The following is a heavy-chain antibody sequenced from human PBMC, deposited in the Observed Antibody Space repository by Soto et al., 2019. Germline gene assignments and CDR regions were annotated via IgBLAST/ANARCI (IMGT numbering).Heavy chain of an antibody. Sequence: QLQLQESGPGLVKPSETLSLTCTVSGGSISSSSYYWGWIRQPPGKGLEWIGSIYYSGSTYYNPSLKSRVTISVDTSNNQFSLKLSSVTAADTAVYYCARRDSSSPVNFDYWGQGTLVTVSS. V-gene: IGHV4-39*01. CDR1: GGSISSSSYY. D-gene: IGHD6-6*01. CDR2: IYYSGST. CDR3: ARRDSSSPVNFDY. J-gene: IGHJ4*02.